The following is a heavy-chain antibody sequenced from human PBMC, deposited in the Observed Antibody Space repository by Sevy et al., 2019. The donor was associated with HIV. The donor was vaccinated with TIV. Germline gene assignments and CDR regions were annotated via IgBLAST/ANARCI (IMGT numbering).Heavy chain of an antibody. V-gene: IGHV5-51*01. D-gene: IGHD3-22*01. Sequence: GESLKISCKGHGYSFTSHWIGWVRQMPGKGLDWMGIIFPGDSETRYSPSFQGEVTISADKSISTAFLQWSSLKASDTAIYYCARSRSWYFDSSGYYINWGQGTLVTVSS. CDR2: IFPGDSET. CDR1: GYSFTSHW. J-gene: IGHJ4*02. CDR3: ARSRSWYFDSSGYYIN.